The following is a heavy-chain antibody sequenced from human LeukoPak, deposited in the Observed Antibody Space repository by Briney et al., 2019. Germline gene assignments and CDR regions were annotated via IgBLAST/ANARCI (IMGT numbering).Heavy chain of an antibody. V-gene: IGHV3-21*01. CDR2: ISSSSSYI. D-gene: IGHD3/OR15-3a*01. CDR1: GFTFSSYS. CDR3: ARDQHRLWTGAFDI. Sequence: PGGSLRLSCAASGFTFSSYSMNWVRQAPGKGLEWVSSISSSSSYIYYADSVKGRFTISRDNAKNSLYLQMNSLRAEDTAVYYCARDQHRLWTGAFDIWGQGTMVTVSS. J-gene: IGHJ3*02.